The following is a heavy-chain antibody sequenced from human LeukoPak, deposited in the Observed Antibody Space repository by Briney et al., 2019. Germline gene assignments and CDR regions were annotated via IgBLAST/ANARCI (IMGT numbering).Heavy chain of an antibody. D-gene: IGHD6-13*01. V-gene: IGHV1-69*04. CDR2: IIPILGIA. J-gene: IGHJ4*02. CDR3: ARNLRLAAGTDYFDY. Sequence: SVKVSCKDSGGTFSDSDYAVSWVRQAPGQGLEWVGRIIPILGIANYAQKFQGRVTITADKSTSTAYMELSSLKSEDTGVYYCARNLRLAAGTDYFDYWGQGTLVTVSS. CDR1: GGTFSDSDYA.